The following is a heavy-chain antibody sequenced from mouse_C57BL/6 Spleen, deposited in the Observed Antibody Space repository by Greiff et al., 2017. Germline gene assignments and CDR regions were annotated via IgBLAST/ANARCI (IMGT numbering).Heavy chain of an antibody. CDR3: TRPRGDTMDY. D-gene: IGHD2-13*01. V-gene: IGHV1-64*01. Sequence: QVKLPQPGAELVQPGASVKLSCKASGYTFTSYWMHWVTQRPGQGLEWIGMMPPNSGSTNYNEKFKSMATLTVDKSSSTAYMQLSSLTSKDTAVYYCTRPRGDTMDYWGQGTSVTVSS. J-gene: IGHJ4*01. CDR2: MPPNSGST. CDR1: GYTFTSYW.